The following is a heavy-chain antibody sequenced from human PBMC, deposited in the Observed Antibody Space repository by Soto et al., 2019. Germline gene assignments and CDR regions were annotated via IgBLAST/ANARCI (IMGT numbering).Heavy chain of an antibody. D-gene: IGHD3-22*01. CDR2: IYPGDSDT. V-gene: IGHV5-51*01. Sequence: GESLKISCKSSGYSLATYWITWVRQMPGKGLEWMGIIYPGDSDTRYSPSFQGQVTISADKSISTAYLQWSSLKASDTAMYYCASGPGLGQTPASRYYYDSSGPGAFDIWGQGTMVTVSS. CDR1: GYSLATYW. CDR3: ASGPGLGQTPASRYYYDSSGPGAFDI. J-gene: IGHJ3*02.